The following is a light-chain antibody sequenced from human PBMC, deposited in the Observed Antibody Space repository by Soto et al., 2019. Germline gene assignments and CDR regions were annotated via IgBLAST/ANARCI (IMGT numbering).Light chain of an antibody. CDR2: AAS. Sequence: ELVMTQSPATLSLSPGERAALSCRASQGISSELAWYQQKPGQPPRLLIYAASTRATGVPARFTGSGSGSDFTLTISGLQSEDFAVYYCQQGHNWPLTFGQGTRLEI. J-gene: IGKJ2*01. CDR3: QQGHNWPLT. V-gene: IGKV3-15*01. CDR1: QGISSE.